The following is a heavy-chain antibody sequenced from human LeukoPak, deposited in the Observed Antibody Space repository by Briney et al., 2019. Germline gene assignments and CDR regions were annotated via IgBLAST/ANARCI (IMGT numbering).Heavy chain of an antibody. Sequence: GGSLRLSCAASGFTFSSYGFHWVRQAPGKGLEWVAVIWSDRSYKYYADSVKGRFTISRDDSNNTLYLQMNSLRAEDTAVYYCARDFSLQLFDYWGQGTLVTVFS. CDR1: GFTFSSYG. V-gene: IGHV3-33*01. D-gene: IGHD5-24*01. J-gene: IGHJ4*02. CDR2: IWSDRSYK. CDR3: ARDFSLQLFDY.